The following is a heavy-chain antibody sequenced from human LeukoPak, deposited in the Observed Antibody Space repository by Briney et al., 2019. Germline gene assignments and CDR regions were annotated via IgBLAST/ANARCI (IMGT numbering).Heavy chain of an antibody. D-gene: IGHD3-22*01. CDR3: AEPEGGYYDIRPD. Sequence: GGSLRLSCAASGFTFSSYAMSWVRQAPGKGLEWVSAISGSGGSTYYADSVKGRFTISRDNSKNTLYLQTNSLRAEDTAVYYCAEPEGGYYDIRPDWGQGTLVTVSS. V-gene: IGHV3-23*01. CDR1: GFTFSSYA. J-gene: IGHJ4*02. CDR2: ISGSGGST.